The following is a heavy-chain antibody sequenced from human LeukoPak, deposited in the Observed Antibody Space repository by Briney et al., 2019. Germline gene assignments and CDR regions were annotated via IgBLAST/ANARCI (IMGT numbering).Heavy chain of an antibody. CDR3: ARESPGGIAAGYGMDV. CDR1: GFTFNIYS. Sequence: GGSLRLSCSASGFTFNIYSLNWVRQAPGKGLEWVSSITSTSTYIYYADSVKGRFTISRDNAQNSLYPQMNSLRAEDTAVYYCARESPGGIAAGYGMDVWGQGTTVTVSS. J-gene: IGHJ6*02. D-gene: IGHD6-13*01. CDR2: ITSTSTYI. V-gene: IGHV3-21*01.